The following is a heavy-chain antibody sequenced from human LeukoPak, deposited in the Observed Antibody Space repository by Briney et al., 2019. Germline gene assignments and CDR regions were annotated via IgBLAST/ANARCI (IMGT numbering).Heavy chain of an antibody. CDR1: GYTFTTYH. D-gene: IGHD3-10*01. J-gene: IGHJ4*01. CDR3: ASEAYGSETYYSVDY. Sequence: SVRVSCKASGYTFTTYHMHWVRQAPGQGLEWMVIINPSGNNTNYAQKFQGRVTMTKDTSTNTVYMELSSLRSEDAAIYYCASEAYGSETYYSVDYWGHGTLVTVSS. CDR2: INPSGNNT. V-gene: IGHV1-46*01.